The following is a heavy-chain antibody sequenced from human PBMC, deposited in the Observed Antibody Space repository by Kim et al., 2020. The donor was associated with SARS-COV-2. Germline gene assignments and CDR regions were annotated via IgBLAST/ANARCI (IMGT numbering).Heavy chain of an antibody. CDR1: GYTFTSYG. D-gene: IGHD1-7*01. CDR3: ARVKPLTGTTRRIPDAFDI. CDR2: ISAYNGNT. V-gene: IGHV1-18*01. J-gene: IGHJ3*02. Sequence: ASVKVSCKASGYTFTSYGISWVRQAPGQGLEWMGWISAYNGNTNYAQKLQGRVTMTTDTSTSTAYMELRSLRSDDTAVYYCARVKPLTGTTRRIPDAFDIWGQGTMVTVSS.